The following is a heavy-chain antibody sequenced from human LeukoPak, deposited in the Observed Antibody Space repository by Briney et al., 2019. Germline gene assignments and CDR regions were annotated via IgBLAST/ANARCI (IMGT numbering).Heavy chain of an antibody. Sequence: GRSLRLSCAASGFTFDDYAMHWVRQAPGKGLEWVSGISWNSGSIGYADSVKGRFTISRDNAKNSLYLQMNSLRAEDMALYYCVKAVAANYFDYWGQGTLVTVSS. J-gene: IGHJ4*02. CDR1: GFTFDDYA. CDR2: ISWNSGSI. D-gene: IGHD5-12*01. V-gene: IGHV3-9*03. CDR3: VKAVAANYFDY.